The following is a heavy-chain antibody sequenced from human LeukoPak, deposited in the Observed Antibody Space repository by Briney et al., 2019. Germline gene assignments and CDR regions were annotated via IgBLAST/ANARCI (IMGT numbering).Heavy chain of an antibody. CDR1: DGSISSRRFY. V-gene: IGHV4-39*01. CDR3: ARSPSGTFDN. Sequence: SETLSLTCTVSDGSISSRRFYWAWIRQPPGKGLEWLGSIFSSGSAYYSPSLKSRLTISVDTSKSQFSLKVSSVTAADTAVYYCARSPSGTFDNWGQGTLVTVSS. CDR2: IFSSGSA. J-gene: IGHJ4*02. D-gene: IGHD6-13*01.